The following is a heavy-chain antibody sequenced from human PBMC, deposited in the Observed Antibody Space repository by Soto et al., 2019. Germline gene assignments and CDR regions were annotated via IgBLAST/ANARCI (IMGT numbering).Heavy chain of an antibody. CDR1: GFTFSNYA. V-gene: IGHV3-30-3*01. D-gene: IGHD2-15*01. Sequence: QVQLVESGGGVVQPGRSLRLSCVASGFTFSNYAMHWVRQAPGKGLEWVAVVSYDGTNKYYGGSVRGRFTVSRDNSNNTLYLQMNNLRSEDTATYYCARAHEVAWFDSWGLGALVTVTS. J-gene: IGHJ5*01. CDR2: VSYDGTNK. CDR3: ARAHEVAWFDS.